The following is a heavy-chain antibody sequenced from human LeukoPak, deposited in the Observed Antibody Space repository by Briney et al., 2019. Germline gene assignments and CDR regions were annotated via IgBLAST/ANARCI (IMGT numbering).Heavy chain of an antibody. J-gene: IGHJ3*02. V-gene: IGHV3-11*01. D-gene: IGHD2-15*01. CDR2: ISSSGSTI. CDR3: ARDRWVVVAATYAFDI. Sequence: SCKASGYTFTGYYMHWVRQAPGKGLEWVSYISSSGSTIYYADSVKGRFTISRDNAKNSLYLQMNSLRAEDTAVYYCARDRWVVVAATYAFDIWGQGTMVTVSS. CDR1: GYTFTGYY.